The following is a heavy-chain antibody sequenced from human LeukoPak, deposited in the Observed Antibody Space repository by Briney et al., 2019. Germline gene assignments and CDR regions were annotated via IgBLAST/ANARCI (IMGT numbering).Heavy chain of an antibody. V-gene: IGHV1-46*01. CDR3: ARDGYNKFDY. CDR2: INPSGGST. CDR1: GGTFSSYA. J-gene: IGHJ4*02. D-gene: IGHD5-24*01. Sequence: GASVKVSCKASGGTFSSYAISWVRQAPGQGLEWMGIINPSGGSTSYAQKFQGRVTVTRDTSTSTVYMELSSLRSEDTAVYYCARDGYNKFDYWGQGTQVTVSS.